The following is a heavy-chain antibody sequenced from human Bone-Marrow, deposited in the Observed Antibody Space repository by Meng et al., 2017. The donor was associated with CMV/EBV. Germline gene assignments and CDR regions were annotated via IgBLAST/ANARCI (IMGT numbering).Heavy chain of an antibody. D-gene: IGHD5-18*01. V-gene: IGHV3-23*01. CDR3: ARRAGYSYGFDY. Sequence: SCAASGFTFSDYYMSWIRQAPGKGLEWVSAISGSGGSTYYADSVKGRFTISRDNSKNTLYLQMNSLRAEDTAVYYCARRAGYSYGFDYWGQGTLVTVSS. CDR1: GFTFSDYY. CDR2: ISGSGGST. J-gene: IGHJ4*02.